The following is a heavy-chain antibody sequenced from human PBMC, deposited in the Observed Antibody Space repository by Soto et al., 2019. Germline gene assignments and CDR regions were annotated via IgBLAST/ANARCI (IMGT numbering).Heavy chain of an antibody. Sequence: WSLRLSCAASGFTFSSYAMSWVRQAPGKGLEWVSAISGSGGSTYYADSVKGRFTISRDNSKNTLYLQMNSLRAEDTAVYYCAKDSSKDHYGSGRYYNWGQGNLVTVSS. CDR3: AKDSSKDHYGSGRYYN. D-gene: IGHD3-10*01. CDR1: GFTFSSYA. J-gene: IGHJ4*02. CDR2: ISGSGGST. V-gene: IGHV3-23*01.